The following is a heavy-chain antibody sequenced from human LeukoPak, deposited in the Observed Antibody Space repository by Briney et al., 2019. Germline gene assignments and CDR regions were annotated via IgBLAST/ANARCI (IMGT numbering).Heavy chain of an antibody. CDR2: ISGSGGST. CDR3: AKASAMIVVVSKHFDY. CDR1: GFTFSSYA. V-gene: IGHV3-23*01. D-gene: IGHD3-22*01. Sequence: GGSLRLSCAASGFTFSSYAMSWVRQAPGKGLEWVSAISGSGGSTYYADPVKGRFTISRDNSKNTLYLQMNSLRAEDTAVYYCAKASAMIVVVSKHFDYWGQGTLVTVSS. J-gene: IGHJ4*02.